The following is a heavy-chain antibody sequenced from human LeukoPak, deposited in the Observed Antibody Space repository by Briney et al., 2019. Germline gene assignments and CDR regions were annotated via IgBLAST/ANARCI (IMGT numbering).Heavy chain of an antibody. V-gene: IGHV1-46*03. D-gene: IGHD2-2*01. CDR2: INPICGST. Sequence: ASVKVFCKASGYTFTSYYMHWVRQASGQGLEWMGIINPICGSTSYAQKFQGRVTMTRDTSTSTVYMELSSLRSEDTAVYYCARDPTGDCSSTSCLNWFDPWGQGTLVTVSS. J-gene: IGHJ5*02. CDR3: ARDPTGDCSSTSCLNWFDP. CDR1: GYTFTSYY.